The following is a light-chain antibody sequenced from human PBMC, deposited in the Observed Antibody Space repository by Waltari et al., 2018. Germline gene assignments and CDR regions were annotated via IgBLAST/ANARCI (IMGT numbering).Light chain of an antibody. V-gene: IGKV3-15*01. Sequence: EIEMPQSPAALSVSAGQRATLSCRASQIVSSNLAWYQQKPGQAPRLLIYGASTRATGIPARFSGSGSGTEFTLTISSLQSEDFAVYYCQQYNNWPPYTFGQGTKLEIK. CDR3: QQYNNWPPYT. CDR1: QIVSSN. J-gene: IGKJ2*01. CDR2: GAS.